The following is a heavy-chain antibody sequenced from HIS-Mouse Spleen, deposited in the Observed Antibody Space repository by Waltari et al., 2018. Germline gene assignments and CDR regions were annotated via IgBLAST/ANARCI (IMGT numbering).Heavy chain of an antibody. V-gene: IGHV1-69*04. CDR3: ASRGVHSGSYYRAFDI. CDR2: IIPILGIE. J-gene: IGHJ3*02. CDR1: GGTFSRYA. Sequence: QVQLVQSGAEVKKPGSSVKVSCKASGGTFSRYATRWVSQPPGQGLEWMGRIIPILGIENYAQKFQGRVTITADKSTSTAYMELSSLRSEDTAVYYCASRGVHSGSYYRAFDIWGQGTMVTVSS. D-gene: IGHD1-26*01.